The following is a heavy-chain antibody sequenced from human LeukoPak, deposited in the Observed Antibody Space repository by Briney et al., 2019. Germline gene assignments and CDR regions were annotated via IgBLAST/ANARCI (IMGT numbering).Heavy chain of an antibody. CDR1: GFIFSDYW. D-gene: IGHD5-18*01. V-gene: IGHV3-7*05. J-gene: IGHJ1*01. CDR2: IKHDGSEK. Sequence: PGGSLRLSCAASGFIFSDYWMIWVSQASGKGLEWVANIKHDGSEKYYVDSVKGRFTISRDNARNSLYLLLNSLRAEDTAVYYCARHTAWGQGTLVTVSS. CDR3: ARHTA.